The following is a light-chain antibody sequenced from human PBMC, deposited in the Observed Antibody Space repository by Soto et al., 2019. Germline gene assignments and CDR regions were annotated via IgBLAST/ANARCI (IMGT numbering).Light chain of an antibody. CDR2: WAS. J-gene: IGKJ1*01. V-gene: IGKV4-1*01. CDR1: QRVLYSSNNKNC. Sequence: DIVMTQSPDSLAVSLGERATINCKSSQRVLYSSNNKNCLAWYQQKPGQPPKLLIYWASTRESGVPDRFSGSGSGTDCTLPISSLQAEDVAVYYCQQYCSTPWTFGQGTNVEIK. CDR3: QQYCSTPWT.